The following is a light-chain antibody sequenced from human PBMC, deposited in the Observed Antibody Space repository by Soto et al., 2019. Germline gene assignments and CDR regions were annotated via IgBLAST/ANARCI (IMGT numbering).Light chain of an antibody. Sequence: QSVLTQPASVSGVPGQSITIFCTGTSSDVGNNNYVSWYQQNPGKAPKVMICDVTNRPSGVSNRFSGSKSGNTASLTISGLQAEDEADYYCSSFTGSSYVFGTGTKVTVL. CDR2: DVT. CDR3: SSFTGSSYV. CDR1: SSDVGNNNY. V-gene: IGLV2-14*01. J-gene: IGLJ1*01.